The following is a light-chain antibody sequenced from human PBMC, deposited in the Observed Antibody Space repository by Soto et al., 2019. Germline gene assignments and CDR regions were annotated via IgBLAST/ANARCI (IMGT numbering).Light chain of an antibody. CDR3: SSYTSSSPVVV. Sequence: QSALTQPASVSGSPGQSITISCTGTSSDVGDYNYFSWYQQHPGKVPRLMIYDVSNRPSGVSNRFSGSKSGNTASLTISGLQAEDEADYYCSSYTSSSPVVVFGGGTKLTVL. V-gene: IGLV2-14*03. J-gene: IGLJ2*01. CDR1: SSDVGDYNY. CDR2: DVS.